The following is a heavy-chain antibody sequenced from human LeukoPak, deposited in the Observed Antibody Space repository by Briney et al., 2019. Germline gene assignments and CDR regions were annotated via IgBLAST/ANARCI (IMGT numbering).Heavy chain of an antibody. CDR1: GGSISSYS. CDR2: IYDSGST. CDR3: ARVIYYYDSSGYYTYYFDY. V-gene: IGHV4-59*01. J-gene: IGHJ4*02. D-gene: IGHD3-22*01. Sequence: SETLSLTCAVSGGSISSYSWSWIRQPPGKGPEWIGYIYDSGSTNYNPSLKSRVTISVATSKNQFSLKLSSVAAADTAVYYCARVIYYYDSSGYYTYYFDYWGQGTLVTVSS.